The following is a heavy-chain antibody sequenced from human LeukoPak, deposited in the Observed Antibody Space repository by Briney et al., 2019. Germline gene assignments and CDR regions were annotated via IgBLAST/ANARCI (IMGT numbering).Heavy chain of an antibody. CDR1: GFTFSSYA. V-gene: IGHV3-30-3*01. CDR2: ISYDGSNK. CDR3: AKDRTPVITLDAFDI. D-gene: IGHD4-23*01. Sequence: PGGSLRLSCAASGFTFSSYAMHWVRQAPGKGPEWVAVISYDGSNKYYADSVKGRFTISRDNSKNTLSLQMNSLRAEDTAVYYCAKDRTPVITLDAFDIWGQGTMVTVSS. J-gene: IGHJ3*02.